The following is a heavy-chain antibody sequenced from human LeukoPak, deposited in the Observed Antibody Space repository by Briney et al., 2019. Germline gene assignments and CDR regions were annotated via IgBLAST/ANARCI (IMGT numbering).Heavy chain of an antibody. D-gene: IGHD3-10*01. CDR2: MNPNSGNT. J-gene: IGHJ5*02. V-gene: IGHV1-8*01. Sequence: ASVKVPCKASGYTFTSYDINWVRQATGQGLEWMGWMNPNSGNTGYAQKFQGRVTMTRNTSISTAYMELSSLRSEDTAVYYCARDVLWFGESYNWFDPWGQGTLVTVSS. CDR1: GYTFTSYD. CDR3: ARDVLWFGESYNWFDP.